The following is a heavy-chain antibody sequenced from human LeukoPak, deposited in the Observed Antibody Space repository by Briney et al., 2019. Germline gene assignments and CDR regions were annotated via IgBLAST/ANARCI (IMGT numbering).Heavy chain of an antibody. Sequence: ASVKVSCKASGYTFTSYAMHWVRQAPGQRLEWMGWINAGNGNTKYSQKFQGRVTITRDTSACTAYMELSSLRSEDTAVYYCARDHEEKVAGPYYFDYWGQGTLVTVSS. D-gene: IGHD6-19*01. V-gene: IGHV1-3*01. CDR3: ARDHEEKVAGPYYFDY. CDR1: GYTFTSYA. J-gene: IGHJ4*02. CDR2: INAGNGNT.